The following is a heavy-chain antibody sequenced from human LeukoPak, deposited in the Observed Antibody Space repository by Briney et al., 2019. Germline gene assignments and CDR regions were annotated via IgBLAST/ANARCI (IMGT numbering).Heavy chain of an antibody. D-gene: IGHD3-10*01. V-gene: IGHV3-33*01. CDR2: IWYDGSNK. J-gene: IGHJ4*02. CDR1: GFTFSSYG. Sequence: GRSLSLSCAASGFTFSSYGMHWVRQAPGKGLEWVAVIWYDGSNKYYADSVKGRFTISRDNSKNTLYLQMNSLRAEDTAVYYCARDPRLLWFGDDPYYFDYWGQGTLVTVSS. CDR3: ARDPRLLWFGDDPYYFDY.